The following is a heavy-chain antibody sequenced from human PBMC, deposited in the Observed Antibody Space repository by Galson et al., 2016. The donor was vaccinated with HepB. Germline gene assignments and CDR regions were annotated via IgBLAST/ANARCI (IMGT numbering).Heavy chain of an antibody. Sequence: SLRLSCAGSGFIFNSHAMSWVRQAPGKGLELVSAISDIGANTYHADSVKGRFTISRDNSKNTLYLQMSSLRAEDTAVYYCAKERGSRLTMVRGVLDPFDIWGQGTLVTVSS. CDR3: AKERGSRLTMVRGVLDPFDI. J-gene: IGHJ3*02. CDR2: ISDIGANT. V-gene: IGHV3-23*01. D-gene: IGHD3-10*01. CDR1: GFIFNSHA.